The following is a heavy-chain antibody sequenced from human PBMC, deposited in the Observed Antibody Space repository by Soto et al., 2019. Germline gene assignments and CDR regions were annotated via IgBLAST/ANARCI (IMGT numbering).Heavy chain of an antibody. CDR1: GGSISSYY. CDR2: IYYSGST. Sequence: SETLSLTCTVSGGSISSYYWSWIRQPPGKGLEWIGYIYYSGSTNYNPSLKSRVTISVDTSKNQFSLKLSSVTAADTAVYYCARERGSPGTTYYYDSSGYYYDPDAFDIWGQGTMVTVSS. V-gene: IGHV4-59*01. CDR3: ARERGSPGTTYYYDSSGYYYDPDAFDI. D-gene: IGHD3-22*01. J-gene: IGHJ3*02.